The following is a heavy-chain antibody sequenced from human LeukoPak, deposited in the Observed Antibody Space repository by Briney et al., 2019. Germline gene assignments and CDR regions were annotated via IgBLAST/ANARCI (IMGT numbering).Heavy chain of an antibody. Sequence: GGSLRLSCATSGFIFSSYEMNWVRQAPGKGLEWVSYISSSGNTIYYADSVKGRFTISRDNAKNSLYLQMNSLRAEDTAVYYCARAGYSSGWFGFWGQGTLVTVSS. J-gene: IGHJ4*02. CDR1: GFIFSSYE. CDR2: ISSSGNTI. V-gene: IGHV3-48*03. CDR3: ARAGYSSGWFGF. D-gene: IGHD6-19*01.